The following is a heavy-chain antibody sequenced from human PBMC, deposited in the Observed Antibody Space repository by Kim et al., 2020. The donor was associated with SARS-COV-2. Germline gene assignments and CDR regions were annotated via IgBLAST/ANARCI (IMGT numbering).Heavy chain of an antibody. CDR1: GFSFSSYG. Sequence: GGSLRLSCAASGFSFSSYGMHWVRQASGKGLEWVAYISYDGSDKSYADSVKGRFTISRDNSKNTLFLQPSSLRVNDTAVFYCARGPVDPKHGCDIDAWGR. D-gene: IGHD5-12*01. V-gene: IGHV3-30*12. J-gene: IGHJ2*01. CDR3: ARGPVDPKHGCDIDA. CDR2: ISYDGSDK.